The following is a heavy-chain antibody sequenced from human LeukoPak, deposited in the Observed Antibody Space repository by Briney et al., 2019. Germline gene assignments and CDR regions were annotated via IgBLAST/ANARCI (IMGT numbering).Heavy chain of an antibody. Sequence: SETLSLTCTVSGGSISRYYWSWIRQPPGKGLEWIGYIYSRGSSNYNPSLENRVTMSVDRTKNQFSLSLTSVTAADTAIFYGAGYRVRAVCFDYWGQGTLVTVSS. J-gene: IGHJ4*02. CDR3: AGYRVRAVCFDY. CDR2: IYSRGSS. D-gene: IGHD1-26*01. V-gene: IGHV4-59*12. CDR1: GGSISRYY.